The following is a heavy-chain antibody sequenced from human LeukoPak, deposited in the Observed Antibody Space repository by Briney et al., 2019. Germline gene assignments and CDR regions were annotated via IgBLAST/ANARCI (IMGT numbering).Heavy chain of an antibody. J-gene: IGHJ1*01. CDR2: VHYSGST. CDR1: GDSISSYY. CDR3: ARDRGYFQH. V-gene: IGHV4-59*01. Sequence: PSETLSLTCTVSGDSISSYYWSWIRQPPGKGLEWIGYVHYSGSTHYNPSLRSRVTISLDTSKSKFSLRLSSVTAADTAIYYCARDRGYFQHWGQGTLVTVSS. D-gene: IGHD3-10*01.